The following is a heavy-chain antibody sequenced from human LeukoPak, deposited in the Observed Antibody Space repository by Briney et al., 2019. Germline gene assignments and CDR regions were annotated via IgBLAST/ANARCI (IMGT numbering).Heavy chain of an antibody. D-gene: IGHD2-21*02. CDR1: GFTFSSYP. Sequence: TGGSLRLPCSASGFTFSSYPMHWVRQAPGKRLEYVSAISSNGGSTHYADHVKGRFTISRDNSKSTLYLQMSSLRPEDTAVYYCVKETAWYDHWGQGTLVTVSS. V-gene: IGHV3-64D*06. J-gene: IGHJ5*02. CDR3: VKETAWYDH. CDR2: ISSNGGST.